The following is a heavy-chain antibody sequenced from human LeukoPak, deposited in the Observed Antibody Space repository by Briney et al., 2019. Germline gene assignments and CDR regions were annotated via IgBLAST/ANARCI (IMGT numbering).Heavy chain of an antibody. J-gene: IGHJ6*02. D-gene: IGHD6-13*01. CDR3: AREVRQQLYYYYGMDV. CDR1: GYTFTGYY. CDR2: INPNSGGT. Sequence: ASVKVSCKASGYTFTGYYMHWVRQASGQGLEWMGWINPNSGGTNYAQKFQGWVTMTRDTSISTAYMELSRLRSDDTAVYYCAREVRQQLYYYYGMDVWGQGTTVTVSS. V-gene: IGHV1-2*04.